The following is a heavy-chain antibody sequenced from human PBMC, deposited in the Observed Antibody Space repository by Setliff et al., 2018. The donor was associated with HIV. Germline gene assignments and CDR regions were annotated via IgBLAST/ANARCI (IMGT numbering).Heavy chain of an antibody. CDR3: ATDDNSLGRDY. Sequence: GGSLRLSCAASGFTFSSYGMHWVRQAPGKGLEWVSTIIASGDDTYYADSATGRFTISRDNSKNTQYLQMNSLRAEDTAVYYCATDDNSLGRDYWGQGTLVTVSS. CDR2: IIASGDDT. J-gene: IGHJ4*02. V-gene: IGHV3-23*01. CDR1: GFTFSSYG. D-gene: IGHD3-22*01.